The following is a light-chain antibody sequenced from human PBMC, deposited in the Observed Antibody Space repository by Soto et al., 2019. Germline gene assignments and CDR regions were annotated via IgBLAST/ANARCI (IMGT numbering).Light chain of an antibody. CDR3: QQRSNSGVT. J-gene: IGKJ4*01. Sequence: EIVLTQSPATLSLSPGDRATLSCRASQSVSSYLAWYQQKPGQAPRLLIYDASNRATGIPARFSGSGSGTDFTLTISSLEPEDFAVYYCQQRSNSGVTFGGGTKVDIK. V-gene: IGKV3-11*01. CDR2: DAS. CDR1: QSVSSY.